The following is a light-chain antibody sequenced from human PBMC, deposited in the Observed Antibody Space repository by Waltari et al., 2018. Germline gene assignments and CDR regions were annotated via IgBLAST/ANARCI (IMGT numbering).Light chain of an antibody. CDR1: QDISNY. J-gene: IGKJ3*01. CDR2: DAS. V-gene: IGKV1-33*01. Sequence: IQMTQSPSSLSASVGDRVTITCQASQDISNYLNWYQQKPGKAPKLLIYDASNLETGVPSRFSGSGSGTDFTFTISSLQPEDIATYYCQQYDNLPGTFGPGTKVDIK. CDR3: QQYDNLPGT.